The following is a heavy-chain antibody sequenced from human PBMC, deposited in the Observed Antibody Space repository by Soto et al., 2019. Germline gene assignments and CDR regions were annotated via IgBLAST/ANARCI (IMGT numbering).Heavy chain of an antibody. J-gene: IGHJ4*02. V-gene: IGHV1-69*02. CDR3: ATSYGSGSTHFDY. Sequence: QVQLVQSGAEVKKPGSSVKVSCTASGGSFNSYTINWVRQAPGQGLEWVGRVNPIVGMSNSAQKFKGRVTITTDKXTSKAYMDLSSLKSDDTAVYYCATSYGSGSTHFDYWGQGTLVTVSS. D-gene: IGHD3-10*01. CDR1: GGSFNSYT. CDR2: VNPIVGMS.